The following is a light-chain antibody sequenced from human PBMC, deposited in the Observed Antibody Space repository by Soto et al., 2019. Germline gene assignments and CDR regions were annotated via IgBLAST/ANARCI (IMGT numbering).Light chain of an antibody. CDR3: QQYYSYPWT. CDR1: QSISSW. J-gene: IGKJ1*01. CDR2: KAS. Sequence: DIHMTQSPATLSASVGDRVTITCRASQSISSWLAWYQQKPGKAPKLLIYKASTLKSGVPSRFSGSGSGTDFTLTISCLQSEDFATYYCQQYYSYPWTFGQGTKVDIK. V-gene: IGKV1-5*03.